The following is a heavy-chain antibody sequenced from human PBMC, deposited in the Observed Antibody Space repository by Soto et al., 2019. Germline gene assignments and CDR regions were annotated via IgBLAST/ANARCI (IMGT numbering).Heavy chain of an antibody. CDR3: ARGGGVGVAGSAAFDM. CDR2: INPATGAA. Sequence: QLHLVQSGAVVKKPGASVTVSCSASGYPVTAYYMHWVRQAPGRGHEWMGGINPATGAAKYTQTFQGRVTMTRDTSTSTGFMELSGLTSEDTAVYYCARGGGVGVAGSAAFDMWGQGTVVTVSS. CDR1: GYPVTAYY. D-gene: IGHD3-3*01. J-gene: IGHJ3*02. V-gene: IGHV1-2*02.